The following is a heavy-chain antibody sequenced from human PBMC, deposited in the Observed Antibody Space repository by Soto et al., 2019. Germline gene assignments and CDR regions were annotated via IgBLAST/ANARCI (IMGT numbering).Heavy chain of an antibody. V-gene: IGHV2-5*02. J-gene: IGHJ6*02. Sequence: ESGPTLVNPQQTLTLTCTFSGFSLTTSGVGVGWIRQPPGKALEWLALIYWDDDKRYNPSLKSRLTISKDTSKNQVVLTMTNMDPVDTATYYCARIHQWELYQSMDVWGQGTTVTVSS. CDR3: ARIHQWELYQSMDV. CDR2: IYWDDDK. CDR1: GFSLTTSGVG. D-gene: IGHD1-26*01.